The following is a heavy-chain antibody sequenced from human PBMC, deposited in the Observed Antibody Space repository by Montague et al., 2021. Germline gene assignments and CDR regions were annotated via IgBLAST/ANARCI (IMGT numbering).Heavy chain of an antibody. D-gene: IGHD3-10*01. Sequence: CAISGDSVSNNNAAWNWIRESPSRGLEWLGRTYYRSTWYTDCAVSVKGRIAINPDTSKNQFSLQLNSVTPEDTAVYYCAREGLGDLLFSFDSWGQGTLVTVSS. CDR1: GDSVSNNNAA. V-gene: IGHV6-1*01. CDR3: AREGLGDLLFSFDS. CDR2: TYYRSTWYT. J-gene: IGHJ4*02.